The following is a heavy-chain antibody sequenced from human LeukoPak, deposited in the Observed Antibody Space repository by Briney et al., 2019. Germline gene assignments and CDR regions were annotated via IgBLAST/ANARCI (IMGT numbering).Heavy chain of an antibody. J-gene: IGHJ6*04. V-gene: IGHV3-23*01. CDR2: ISGSGKST. CDR1: GFTFNNFG. CDR3: VILVEI. Sequence: PGGSLRLSCAASGFTFNNFGMTWVRQAQGKGLEWVPVISGSGKSTYYADSVRGRFTISRDNSRDMVYLQMNSLRVDDTATYYCVILVEIWGKGTTVIVSS. D-gene: IGHD2/OR15-2a*01.